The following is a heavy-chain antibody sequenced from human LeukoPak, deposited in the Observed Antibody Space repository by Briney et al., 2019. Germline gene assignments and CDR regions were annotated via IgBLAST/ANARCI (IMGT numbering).Heavy chain of an antibody. D-gene: IGHD6-19*01. CDR2: IYYSGST. Sequence: NPSETLSLTCTVSGGSISSGGYYWSWIRQPPGKGLEWIGSIYYSGSTYYNPSLKSRVTISVDTSKNQFSLKLSSVTAADTAVYYCASGSSPSPYWGQGTLVTVSS. J-gene: IGHJ4*02. CDR1: GGSISSGGYY. CDR3: ASGSSPSPY. V-gene: IGHV4-39*01.